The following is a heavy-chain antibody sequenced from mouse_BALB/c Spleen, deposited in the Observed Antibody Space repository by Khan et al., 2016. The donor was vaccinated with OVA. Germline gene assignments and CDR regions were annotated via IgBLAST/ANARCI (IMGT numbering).Heavy chain of an antibody. Sequence: VQLQESGPGLVAPSQSLSITCTISGFSLTNYGVHWVRQPPGKGLEWLVVIWSDGSTTYNSPLKSRLSISKDNSKSQVFLKMNSLQTDDTAMYYCARQPYYHYYVMDYWGQGTSVTVSS. CDR3: ARQPYYHYYVMDY. V-gene: IGHV2-6-1*01. D-gene: IGHD2-10*01. J-gene: IGHJ4*01. CDR2: IWSDGST. CDR1: GFSLTNYG.